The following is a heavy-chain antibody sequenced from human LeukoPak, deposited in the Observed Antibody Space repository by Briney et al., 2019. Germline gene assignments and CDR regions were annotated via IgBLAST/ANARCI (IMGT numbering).Heavy chain of an antibody. V-gene: IGHV3-74*01. D-gene: IGHD2-15*01. CDR1: GFAFSRYW. CDR2: INSDGSST. CDR3: ARDRVCSGGSCYIYGMDV. J-gene: IGHJ6*02. Sequence: GGSPRLSCAASGFAFSRYWMHWVRQAPGKGLVWVSRINSDGSSTSYADSVKGRFTIPRDNAKNTLYLQMNSLRAEDTAVYYCARDRVCSGGSCYIYGMDVWGQGTTDTVSS.